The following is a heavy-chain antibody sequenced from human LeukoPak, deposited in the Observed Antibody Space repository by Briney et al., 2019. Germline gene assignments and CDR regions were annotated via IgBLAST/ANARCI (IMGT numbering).Heavy chain of an antibody. CDR1: GFTFSSYA. V-gene: IGHV3-30*04. CDR2: ISYDGSNK. J-gene: IGHJ6*04. Sequence: GGSLRLSCAVSGFTFSSYAMHWVRQAPGKGLDWVAVISYDGSNKYYADSVKGRFTISRDNSKNTLYLQMNSLGAEDTAVYYCARGFCSTTSCPCWAYYYGMDVWGKGTTVTVSS. CDR3: ARGFCSTTSCPCWAYYYGMDV. D-gene: IGHD2-2*01.